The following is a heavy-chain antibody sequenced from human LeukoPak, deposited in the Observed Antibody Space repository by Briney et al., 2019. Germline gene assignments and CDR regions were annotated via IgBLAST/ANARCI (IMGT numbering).Heavy chain of an antibody. CDR2: IYYSGST. D-gene: IGHD2-15*01. J-gene: IGHJ4*02. CDR1: GGAISSGGYY. CDR3: ARSRIHFDY. V-gene: IGHV4-31*03. Sequence: PSQTLSLTCTLSGGAISSGGYYWSWIRQHPGKVLEWIGYIYYSGSTYYNPSLKSRVTISVDTSKNQFSLKLSSVTAADTAVYYCARSRIHFDYWGQGTLVTVSS.